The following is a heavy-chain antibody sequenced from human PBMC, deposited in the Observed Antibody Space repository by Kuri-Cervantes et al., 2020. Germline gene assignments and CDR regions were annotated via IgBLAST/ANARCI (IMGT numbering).Heavy chain of an antibody. Sequence: SGPTLVKPTEPLTLTCTVSGFSLSNARMGVSWIRQTPGKALEWLAHIFPNDEKSYSTSLKSRLTISKDTSKSQVVLTMTNMDPVDTATYYCARIAAAAGMSYYYYGMDVWGQGTTVTVSS. V-gene: IGHV2-26*01. D-gene: IGHD6-13*01. J-gene: IGHJ6*02. CDR3: ARIAAAAGMSYYYYGMDV. CDR2: IFPNDEK. CDR1: GFSLSNARMG.